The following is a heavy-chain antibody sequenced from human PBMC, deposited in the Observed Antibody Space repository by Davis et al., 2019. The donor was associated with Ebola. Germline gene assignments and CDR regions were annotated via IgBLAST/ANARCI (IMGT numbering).Heavy chain of an antibody. CDR2: VYYSGSA. V-gene: IGHV4-59*08. CDR1: GGSISDYY. Sequence: SETLSLTCSVSGGSISDYYWSWIRQSSGKGLEWTGCVYYSGSAKYNPSLRSRVTISVDTPKNQVSLNLNSATAADTAVYYCARHGLRTNRHYPYYYYGMDVWGQGTTVTVSS. CDR3: ARHGLRTNRHYPYYYYGMDV. D-gene: IGHD1-14*01. J-gene: IGHJ6*02.